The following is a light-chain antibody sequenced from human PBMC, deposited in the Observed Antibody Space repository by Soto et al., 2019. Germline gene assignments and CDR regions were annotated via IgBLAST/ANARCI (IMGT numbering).Light chain of an antibody. J-gene: IGLJ2*01. V-gene: IGLV1-40*01. CDR2: GNS. Sequence: QPVLTQPPSVSGAPGQRVTISCTGSSSNIGAGYDVHWYQQLPGTAPKLLIYGNSNRPSGVPDRFSGSKSGTSASLAITGLQAEDEADYYRQSYDSSLSVVFGGGTKLTVL. CDR1: SSNIGAGYD. CDR3: QSYDSSLSVV.